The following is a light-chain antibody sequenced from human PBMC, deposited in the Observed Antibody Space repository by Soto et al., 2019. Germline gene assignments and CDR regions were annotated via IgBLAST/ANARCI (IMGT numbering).Light chain of an antibody. CDR2: SAS. CDR1: QDISTW. J-gene: IGKJ2*01. Sequence: DIQMTQSPSSVSASLGDRVTITCRASQDISTWVAWYQQKPGKAPKLLIYSASRLHSGLPSRFSGSGSGTHFTLTITSLQPDDFASYYCQQANSFPYTFGEGTKLDI. V-gene: IGKV1-12*01. CDR3: QQANSFPYT.